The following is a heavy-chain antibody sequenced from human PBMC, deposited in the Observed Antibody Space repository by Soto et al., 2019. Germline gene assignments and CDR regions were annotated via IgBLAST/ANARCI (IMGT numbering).Heavy chain of an antibody. J-gene: IGHJ4*02. Sequence: QVQLVESGGGLVKPEGSLRLSCAASGFTLSAYYMSWIRQAPGKGLEWVSYISDSGSLTHYGDSVKGRFTISRDNAKASLYLQMDSLIAEDTAIYYCARALVLVVGALSKWGQGTLVTVSS. CDR1: GFTLSAYY. CDR3: ARALVLVVGALSK. CDR2: ISDSGSLT. D-gene: IGHD1-26*01. V-gene: IGHV3-11*01.